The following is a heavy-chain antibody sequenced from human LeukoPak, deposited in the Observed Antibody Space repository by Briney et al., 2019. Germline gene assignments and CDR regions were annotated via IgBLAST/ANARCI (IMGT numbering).Heavy chain of an antibody. Sequence: PSETLSLTCNVSGGSISNYYWSWIRQPAGKGLELIGRIYTSGSTNYNPSLKSRVTMSVDTSKNQFSLKLSSVTAADTAVYYCARSRCSSISCASRGAFDIWGQGTVVTVSS. D-gene: IGHD2-2*01. CDR3: ARSRCSSISCASRGAFDI. CDR2: IYTSGST. J-gene: IGHJ3*02. CDR1: GGSISNYY. V-gene: IGHV4-4*07.